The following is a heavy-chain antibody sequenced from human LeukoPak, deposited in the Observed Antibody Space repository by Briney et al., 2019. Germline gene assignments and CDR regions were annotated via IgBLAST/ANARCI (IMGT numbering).Heavy chain of an antibody. J-gene: IGHJ4*02. CDR1: GGSISGHY. V-gene: IGHV4-59*08. CDR3: ARQWGANGYGHFDY. D-gene: IGHD5-12*01. Sequence: PSETLSLTCTVSGGSISGHYWSWIRQPPGKGLEWIGHVSYSGTTKYNAPLKSRVTISVDTSKNQFSLRLNSVTAADTSVYYCARQWGANGYGHFDYWGQGTLVTVSS. CDR2: VSYSGTT.